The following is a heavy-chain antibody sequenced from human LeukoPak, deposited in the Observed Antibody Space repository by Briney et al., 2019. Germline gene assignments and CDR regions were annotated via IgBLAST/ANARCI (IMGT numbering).Heavy chain of an antibody. Sequence: GGSLRLSFAPPGFPLGTYYMSWTRQPPGKGLEWVSYISSSSSYTNYADSVKGRFTISRDNAKNSLYLQMNSLRADDTAVYYCARSGSHDYWGQGTLVTVSS. CDR3: ARSGSHDY. CDR2: ISSSSSYT. J-gene: IGHJ4*02. V-gene: IGHV3-11*03. D-gene: IGHD1-26*01. CDR1: GFPLGTYY.